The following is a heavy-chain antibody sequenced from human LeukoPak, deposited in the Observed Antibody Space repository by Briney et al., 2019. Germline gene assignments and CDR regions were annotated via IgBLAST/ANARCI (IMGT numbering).Heavy chain of an antibody. J-gene: IGHJ5*02. D-gene: IGHD6-13*01. V-gene: IGHV3-23*01. Sequence: PGGSLRLSCAGSGFTFSIYAMHWVRQAPGKGLEWVSTITATTRSTSYADSVKGRFTISRDNVKNTLSLQMNSLRAEDTAVYYCARGAKGSSHFDPWGQGTLVTVSS. CDR3: ARGAKGSSHFDP. CDR1: GFTFSIYA. CDR2: ITATTRST.